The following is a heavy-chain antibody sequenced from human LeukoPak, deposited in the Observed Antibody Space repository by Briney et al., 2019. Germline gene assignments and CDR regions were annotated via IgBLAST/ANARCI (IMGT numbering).Heavy chain of an antibody. CDR2: IYNTGDT. CDR3: AKWYCSTTTCYYDY. Sequence: PGGSLRLSCAASGFTVGNNYMSWVRQAPGKGLEWVSFIYNTGDTYYADSVKGRFTISRDNSKNTLYLQMNSLRVEDTAIYYCAKWYCSTTTCYYDYWGQGTLVTVSS. J-gene: IGHJ4*02. V-gene: IGHV3-53*01. CDR1: GFTVGNNY. D-gene: IGHD2-2*01.